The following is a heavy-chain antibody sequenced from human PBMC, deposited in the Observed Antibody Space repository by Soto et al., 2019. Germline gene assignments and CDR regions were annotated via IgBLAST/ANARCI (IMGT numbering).Heavy chain of an antibody. Sequence: PXGSLRLSCAASGFTFSSYWMSGVRQAPGKGPEWVATIKQDESEKYYVDSVKGRFTVSRDNAKNSLYLQMNSLRGEDTAVYYCARGDYFDRRFDYWGQGALVTVSS. V-gene: IGHV3-7*03. J-gene: IGHJ4*02. D-gene: IGHD3-22*01. CDR1: GFTFSSYW. CDR2: IKQDESEK. CDR3: ARGDYFDRRFDY.